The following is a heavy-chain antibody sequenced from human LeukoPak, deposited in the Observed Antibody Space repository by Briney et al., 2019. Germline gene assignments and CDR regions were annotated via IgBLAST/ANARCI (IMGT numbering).Heavy chain of an antibody. CDR3: AREKVVIAATHYYGMDV. CDR2: TYYRSKWYN. J-gene: IGHJ6*02. Sequence: SQTLSLTCAISGDRVSTNNAAWSWIRQSPSRGLEWLGRTYYRSKWYNYYAGSVKSRIIFNPDTSKNQFSLQPNSVTPEDTAVYYCAREKVVIAATHYYGMDVWGQGTTVTVPS. D-gene: IGHD2-15*01. CDR1: GDRVSTNNAA. V-gene: IGHV6-1*01.